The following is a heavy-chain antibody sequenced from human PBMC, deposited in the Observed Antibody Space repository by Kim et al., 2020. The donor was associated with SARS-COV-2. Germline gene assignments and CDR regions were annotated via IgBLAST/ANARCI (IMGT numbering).Heavy chain of an antibody. V-gene: IGHV3-33*01. CDR1: GFTFSSYG. J-gene: IGHJ6*02. CDR2: IWYDGSNK. D-gene: IGHD3-10*01. Sequence: GGSLRLSCAASGFTFSSYGMHWVRQAPGKGLEWVAVIWYDGSNKYYADSVKGRFTISRDNSKNTLYLQMNSLRAEDTAVYYCARDYYYYGSGSNLYYYYGMDVWGQGTTVTVSS. CDR3: ARDYYYYGSGSNLYYYYGMDV.